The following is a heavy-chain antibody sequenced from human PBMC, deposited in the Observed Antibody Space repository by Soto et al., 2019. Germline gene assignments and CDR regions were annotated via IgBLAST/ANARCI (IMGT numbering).Heavy chain of an antibody. V-gene: IGHV4-39*01. J-gene: IGHJ4*02. CDR1: GDSISTNSYS. D-gene: IGHD6-13*01. CDR2: IYYSGST. CDR3: ARALSSSWYRAFDY. Sequence: PSETMSLTCTVAGDSISTNSYSWGWKNKPPGQGLEWIGRIYYSGSTHYNPSLKSRVTISVDTSKNQFSLKLSSVTAADTAVYYCARALSSSWYRAFDYWGQGTPVTVSS.